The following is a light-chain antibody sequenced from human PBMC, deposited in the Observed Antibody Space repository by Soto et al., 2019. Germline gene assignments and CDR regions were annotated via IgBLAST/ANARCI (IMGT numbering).Light chain of an antibody. CDR1: QGISTY. CDR3: HQLKSLPPT. V-gene: IGKV1-9*01. Sequence: DIQLTQSPSFLSASVGDRVSITCRASQGISTYLTWYQQKPGKAPKLLIYSASTLQSGVPSRFSGSGSGTEFTLTNSSLQPEDFVTYFSHQLKSLPPTFGQGTKVEIK. CDR2: SAS. J-gene: IGKJ1*01.